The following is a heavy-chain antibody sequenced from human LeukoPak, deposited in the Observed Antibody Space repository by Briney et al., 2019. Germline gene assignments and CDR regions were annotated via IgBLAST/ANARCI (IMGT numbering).Heavy chain of an antibody. J-gene: IGHJ4*02. D-gene: IGHD3-22*01. CDR3: ANGGYYYDSSGYYYSQPPNDY. CDR1: GFTFSSYA. Sequence: GGSLRLSCAASGFTFSSYAMSWVRQAPGKGLAWVSAISGSGGSTYYADSVKGRFTISRDNSKNTLYLQMNSLRAEDTAVYYCANGGYYYDSSGYYYSQPPNDYWGQGTLVTVSS. V-gene: IGHV3-23*01. CDR2: ISGSGGST.